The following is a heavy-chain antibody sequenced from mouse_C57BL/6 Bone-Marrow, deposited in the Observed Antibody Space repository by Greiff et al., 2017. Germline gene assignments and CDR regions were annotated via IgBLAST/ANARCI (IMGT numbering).Heavy chain of an antibody. CDR3: TTLYDYDFDY. V-gene: IGHV1-69*01. CDR2: IDPSDSYT. D-gene: IGHD2-4*01. Sequence: QVQLQQPGAELVMPGASVKLSCKASGYTFTSYWMHWVKQRPGQGLEWIGEIDPSDSYTNFNQKFKGKATITADTSSNTAYLQLSSLTSEDTAVYYCTTLYDYDFDYWGQGTTLTVSS. J-gene: IGHJ2*01. CDR1: GYTFTSYW.